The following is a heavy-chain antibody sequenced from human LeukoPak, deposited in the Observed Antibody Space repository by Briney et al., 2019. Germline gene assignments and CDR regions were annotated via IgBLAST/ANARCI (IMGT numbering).Heavy chain of an antibody. CDR1: GFTFSTYT. CDR2: VSDSSDV. J-gene: IGHJ4*02. CDR3: ARDGLHTAHFDY. D-gene: IGHD5-18*01. V-gene: IGHV3-48*02. Sequence: GGSLILSCAASGFTFSTYTMNWVRQAPGKGLEWVSTVSDSSDVHYSDSVKGRFTISRDNARNSLYLQMNSLRDEDTAVYYCARDGLHTAHFDYWGQGTLVAVSS.